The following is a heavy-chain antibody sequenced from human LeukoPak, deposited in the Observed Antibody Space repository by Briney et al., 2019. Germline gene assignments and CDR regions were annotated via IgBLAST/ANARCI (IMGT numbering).Heavy chain of an antibody. CDR2: INHSGST. CDR3: ARGLHWSVVRGVIPLAGNWFDP. Sequence: SETLSLTCAVYGGSFSGYYWSWIRQPPGKGLEWIGEINHSGSTNYNPSLKSRVTISVDTSKNQFSLKLSSVTAADTAVYYCARGLHWSVVRGVIPLAGNWFDPWGQGTLVTVSS. CDR1: GGSFSGYY. V-gene: IGHV4-34*01. D-gene: IGHD3-10*01. J-gene: IGHJ5*02.